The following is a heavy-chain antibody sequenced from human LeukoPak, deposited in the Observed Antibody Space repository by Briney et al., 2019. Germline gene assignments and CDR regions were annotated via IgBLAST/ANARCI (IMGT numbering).Heavy chain of an antibody. D-gene: IGHD5-12*01. V-gene: IGHV5-51*01. Sequence: GESLKISCQGSGDSFSNSWIAWVRQMPGKGLEWMGIIYLGDSDTRYSPSFRGQVTISAGKSINTAYLQWSSLEASDSAMYYCAKSGYSGYDPARGQPHSWYFNLWGRGTLVTVSS. J-gene: IGHJ2*01. CDR1: GDSFSNSW. CDR3: AKSGYSGYDPARGQPHSWYFNL. CDR2: IYLGDSDT.